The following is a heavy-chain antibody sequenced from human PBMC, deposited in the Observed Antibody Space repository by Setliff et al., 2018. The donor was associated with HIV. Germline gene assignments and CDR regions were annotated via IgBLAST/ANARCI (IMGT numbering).Heavy chain of an antibody. CDR3: AKRDVYDTNGYAPFFQH. CDR1: SSYA. D-gene: IGHD2-2*01. V-gene: IGHV3-30*04. Sequence: GGSLRLSCEAFSSYAMHWVRQAPGKGLECVSLMSYDGSNIYYADSVKGRFTISRDNSKNTLYLQMNSLRAEDTGIYYCAKRDVYDTNGYAPFFQHWGQGTLVTVSS. J-gene: IGHJ1*01. CDR2: MSYDGSNI.